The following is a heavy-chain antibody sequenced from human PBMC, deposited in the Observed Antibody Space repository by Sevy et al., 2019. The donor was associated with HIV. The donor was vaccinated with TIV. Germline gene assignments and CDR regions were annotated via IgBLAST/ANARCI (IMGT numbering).Heavy chain of an antibody. Sequence: SETLSLTCTISVSAASISSSNSYWGWIRQPPGKGLQWIGSIHYRGSTYYHPTLKSRVTISIDTSKNQRPLKLKSVTATDTTFYYCGRHDGGSPEYFDSRGQGILVTVSS. CDR1: AASISSSNSY. D-gene: IGHD2-15*01. V-gene: IGHV4-39*01. CDR2: IHYRGST. J-gene: IGHJ4*02. CDR3: GRHDGGSPEYFDS.